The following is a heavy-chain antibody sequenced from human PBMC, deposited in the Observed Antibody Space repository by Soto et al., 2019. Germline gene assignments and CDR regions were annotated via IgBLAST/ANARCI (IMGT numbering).Heavy chain of an antibody. CDR2: LSESGTRT. D-gene: IGHD3-16*01. J-gene: IGHJ4*01. CDR3: ATTYILDY. Sequence: GGSLRLSCAASGFTFSSYAMSWVRQAPEKGLEWVSALSESGTRTYYADSVKGRFTISRDNSKNTLYLEMNSLRAEDTAIYYSATTYILDYWGQGTLVTVSS. V-gene: IGHV3-23*01. CDR1: GFTFSSYA.